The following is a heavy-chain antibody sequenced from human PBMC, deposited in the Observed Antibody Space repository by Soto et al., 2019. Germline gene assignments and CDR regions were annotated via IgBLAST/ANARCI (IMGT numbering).Heavy chain of an antibody. V-gene: IGHV4-31*01. CDR1: GGSISSGGYY. J-gene: IGHJ3*02. CDR3: ARELHLGELSLGAFEI. D-gene: IGHD3-16*02. CDR2: IYYSGST. Sequence: QGQLQESVPGLVKPSQTLSLTCTVSGGSISSGGYYWIWIRQHPGKGLEWIGYIYYSGSTYYNPSPKSLVTISVDTPKNQFSLKLSSVNAAATAVYYCARELHLGELSLGAFEIRGQGTMVTVSS.